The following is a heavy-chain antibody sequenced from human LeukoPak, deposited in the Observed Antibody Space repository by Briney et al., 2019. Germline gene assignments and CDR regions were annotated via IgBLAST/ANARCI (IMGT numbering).Heavy chain of an antibody. D-gene: IGHD2-2*01. CDR3: ARDHAYRADY. V-gene: IGHV3-7*01. CDR1: GFTFSNDW. Sequence: PGGSLRLSCAASGFTFSNDWMCWVRQAPGKGLEWVANINHDESKKYYADSVKGRFTISRDNAKNSLYLQMSSLTAEDTAIYYCARDHAYRADYWGQGTLVTVSS. J-gene: IGHJ4*02. CDR2: INHDESKK.